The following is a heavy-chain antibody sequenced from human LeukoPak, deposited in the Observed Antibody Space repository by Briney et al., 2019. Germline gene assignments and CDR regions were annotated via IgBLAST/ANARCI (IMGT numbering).Heavy chain of an antibody. D-gene: IGHD1-26*01. CDR1: GFTFSSYW. CDR3: ARTSGSYFDY. Sequence: GGSLRLSCTASGFTFSSYWMHWVRQTPGKGLEWVSVIYSGGSTYYADSVKGRFTISRDNSKNTLYLQMNSLRAEDTAVYYCARTSGSYFDYWGQGTLVTVSS. J-gene: IGHJ4*02. CDR2: IYSGGST. V-gene: IGHV3-53*01.